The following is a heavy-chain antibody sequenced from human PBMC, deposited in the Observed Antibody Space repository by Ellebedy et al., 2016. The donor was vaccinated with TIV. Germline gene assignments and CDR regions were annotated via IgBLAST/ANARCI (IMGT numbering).Heavy chain of an antibody. Sequence: MPSETLSLTCTVSGGAISRGDDYWSWTRQTPGKGLEWIGYIYYSGSTYYNPSLQRRVTISVDTSKNQFSLGLNSVTAADTAVYFCARVVWQQPVSYAFDVWGQGTMVTVSS. CDR2: IYYSGST. CDR1: GGAISRGDDY. V-gene: IGHV4-30-4*02. D-gene: IGHD6-13*01. CDR3: ARVVWQQPVSYAFDV. J-gene: IGHJ3*01.